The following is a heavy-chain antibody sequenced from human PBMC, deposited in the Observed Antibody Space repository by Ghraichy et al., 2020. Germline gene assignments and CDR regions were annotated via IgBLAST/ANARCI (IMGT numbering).Heavy chain of an antibody. CDR2: ISYDGSNK. Sequence: GESLNISCAASGFTFSSYGMHWVRQAPGKGLEWVAVISYDGSNKYYADSVKGRFTISRDNSKNTLYLQMNSLRAEDTAVYYCAREGSSGYFYAFDIWGQGTMVTVSS. J-gene: IGHJ3*02. V-gene: IGHV3-30*03. D-gene: IGHD3-22*01. CDR3: AREGSSGYFYAFDI. CDR1: GFTFSSYG.